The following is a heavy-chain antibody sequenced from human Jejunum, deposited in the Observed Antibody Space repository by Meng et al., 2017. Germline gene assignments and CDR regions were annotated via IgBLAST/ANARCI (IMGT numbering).Heavy chain of an antibody. Sequence: VRLVESGGGLVQPGGSLRLSCAASGFPFSSYWMDWVRQAPGKGLEWVSFISGDGSSTSYADSVKGRFTISRDNAKNTLYLQMNSLRVEDTAVYYCARASIAVADKGDYWGQGTLVTVSS. CDR2: ISGDGSST. CDR3: ARASIAVADKGDY. D-gene: IGHD6-19*01. J-gene: IGHJ4*02. CDR1: GFPFSSYW. V-gene: IGHV3-74*01.